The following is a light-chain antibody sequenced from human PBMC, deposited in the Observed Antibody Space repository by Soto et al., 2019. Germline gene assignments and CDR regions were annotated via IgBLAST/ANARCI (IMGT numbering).Light chain of an antibody. V-gene: IGKV3-20*01. CDR3: QLHGISPH. CDR2: ASS. Sequence: EIVLTQSPGTLSLSPGERATLSCKTSQSRGSNFLAWYQHKPGQAPRLLIYASSKRATGIPDRFSGSASATDFPLTINRLEPEYFAVYYCQLHGISPHFGQGTRLEIK. J-gene: IGKJ5*01. CDR1: QSRGSNF.